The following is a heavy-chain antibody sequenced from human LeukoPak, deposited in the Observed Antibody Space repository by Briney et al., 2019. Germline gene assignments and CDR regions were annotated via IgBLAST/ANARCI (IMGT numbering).Heavy chain of an antibody. CDR3: ARDHYDSSISYYYYYMDV. D-gene: IGHD3-22*01. V-gene: IGHV4-61*02. Sequence: SQTLSLTCTVSGGSISSGSYYWSWIRQPAGKGLEWIGRIYTSGSTNYNPSLKSRVTISVDTSKNQFSLKLSSVTAADTAVYYCARDHYDSSISYYYYYMDVWGKGTTVTISS. CDR1: GGSISSGSYY. CDR2: IYTSGST. J-gene: IGHJ6*03.